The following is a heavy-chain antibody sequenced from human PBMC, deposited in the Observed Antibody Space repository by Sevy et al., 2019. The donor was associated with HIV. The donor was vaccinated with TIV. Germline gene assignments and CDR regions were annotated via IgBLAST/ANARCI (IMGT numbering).Heavy chain of an antibody. CDR1: GYTFNNYY. Sequence: ASVKVSCKASGYTFNNYYMHWVRQAPGQGLEWMGIINPSGGSTSYAQKFQGRVTMTRDTSTSIVYMELSSLTSEDTAVYYCVRDLTIFGVIPDYWGQGTLVTVSS. D-gene: IGHD3-3*01. CDR2: INPSGGST. J-gene: IGHJ4*02. CDR3: VRDLTIFGVIPDY. V-gene: IGHV1-46*02.